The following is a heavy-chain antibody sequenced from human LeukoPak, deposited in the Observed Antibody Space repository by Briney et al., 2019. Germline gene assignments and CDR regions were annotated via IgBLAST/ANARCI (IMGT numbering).Heavy chain of an antibody. CDR2: IRYDGSNK. Sequence: GGSLRLSCAASGFTFSSYGMHWVRQAPGKGLERVAFIRYDGSNKYYADSVKGRFTISRDNSKNTLYLQMNSLRAEDTAVYYCAKDIRRITMVRGVIRGQGTLVTVSS. CDR3: AKDIRRITMVRGVI. V-gene: IGHV3-30*02. J-gene: IGHJ4*02. D-gene: IGHD3-10*01. CDR1: GFTFSSYG.